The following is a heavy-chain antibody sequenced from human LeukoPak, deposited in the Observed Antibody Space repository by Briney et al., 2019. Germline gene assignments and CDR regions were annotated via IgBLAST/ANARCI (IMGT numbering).Heavy chain of an antibody. CDR2: IYYSGST. J-gene: IGHJ3*02. V-gene: IGHV4-61*08. Sequence: PSQTLSLTCAVSGGSISSGGYYWSWIRQPPGKGLEWIGYIYYSGSTNYNPSLKSRVTISVDTSKNQFSLKLSSVTAADTAVYYCARGQCGGDCYSEWAFDIWGQGTMVTVSS. CDR3: ARGQCGGDCYSEWAFDI. D-gene: IGHD2-21*02. CDR1: GGSISSGGYY.